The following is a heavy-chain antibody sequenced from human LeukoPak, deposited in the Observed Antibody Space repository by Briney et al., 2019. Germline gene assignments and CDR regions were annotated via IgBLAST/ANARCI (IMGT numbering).Heavy chain of an antibody. D-gene: IGHD6-19*01. J-gene: IGHJ4*02. CDR3: ARDRGIAVASTPDY. CDR2: ISPNSGGT. CDR1: GYTFTGYY. Sequence: ASVKVSCKASGYTFTGYYMHWVRQTPGQGLEWMGWISPNSGGTNYAQKFQGRVTMTRDTSISTAYMELSRLRSDDTAMYYCARDRGIAVASTPDYWGQGTLVTVSS. V-gene: IGHV1-2*02.